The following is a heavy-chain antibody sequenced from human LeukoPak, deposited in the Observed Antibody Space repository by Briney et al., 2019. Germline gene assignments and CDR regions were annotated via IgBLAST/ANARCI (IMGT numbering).Heavy chain of an antibody. D-gene: IGHD2-21*02. J-gene: IGHJ3*02. V-gene: IGHV1-58*01. CDR3: AADQSIGDYAFDI. Sequence: GTSVKVSCKASGFTFTSSAVQWVRQARGQRLEWMGWIVVGGGNTNYAQNFQERVTITRDMSTSTAYMDLSSLRSEDTAVYYCAADQSIGDYAFDIWGQGTMVTVSS. CDR1: GFTFTSSA. CDR2: IVVGGGNT.